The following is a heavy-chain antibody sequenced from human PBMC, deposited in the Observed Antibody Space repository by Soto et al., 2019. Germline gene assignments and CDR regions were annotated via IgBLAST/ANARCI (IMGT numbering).Heavy chain of an antibody. D-gene: IGHD3-10*01. V-gene: IGHV1-46*01. CDR1: GYTFTNYY. J-gene: IGHJ6*02. CDR3: ARDLTIAMDV. CDR2: IKPTGGET. Sequence: ASVKVSCKASGYTFTNYYMHWVRQAPGQGLEWMGIIKPTGGETTYAQKFLGRATMTRDTSTGTLYMELSSLRSEDTAVYYCARDLTIAMDVWGQGTTVTVSS.